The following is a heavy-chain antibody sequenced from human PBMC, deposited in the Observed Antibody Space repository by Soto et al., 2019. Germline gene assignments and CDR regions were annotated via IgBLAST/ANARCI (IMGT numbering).Heavy chain of an antibody. Sequence: SQTLSLTCDISGDSVSSNSAAWNWIRQSPSRGLEWLGRTSYRSKWYNDYAVSVKSRITINPDTSRNQFSLQLNSVTPEDTALYFCSSSDSSGFVFAYCGQGTLVPGSS. CDR1: GDSVSSNSAA. D-gene: IGHD6-25*01. CDR3: SSSDSSGFVFAY. CDR2: TSYRSKWYN. V-gene: IGHV6-1*01. J-gene: IGHJ4*02.